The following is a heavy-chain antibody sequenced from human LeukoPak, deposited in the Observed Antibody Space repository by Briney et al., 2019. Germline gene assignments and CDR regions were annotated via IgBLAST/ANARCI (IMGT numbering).Heavy chain of an antibody. CDR2: ITSGFTP. D-gene: IGHD2-15*01. J-gene: IGHJ4*02. CDR1: GLTFSDYA. CDR3: AKDYSDSRVADVFFEY. Sequence: PGGSLRLSCAASGLTFSDYAMSWFRQAPGKGLEWVSGITSGFTPHYADSVKGRFTISRDNSKNTFHLQLNSLRAEDTAVYYCAKDYSDSRVADVFFEYWGQGPLVTVSS. V-gene: IGHV3-23*01.